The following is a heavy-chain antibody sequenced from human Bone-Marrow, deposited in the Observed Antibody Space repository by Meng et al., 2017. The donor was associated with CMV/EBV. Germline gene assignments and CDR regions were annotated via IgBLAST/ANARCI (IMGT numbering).Heavy chain of an antibody. CDR2: IYYSGST. CDR1: GGSISSGGYY. Sequence: SETLSLTCTVSGGSISSGGYYWSWIRQHPGKGLEWIGYIYYSGSTYYNPSLKSRVTISVDTSKNQFSLKLSSVTAADTAVYYCARLPSRYYYDSSGYYRSSYWGQGTLVTVSS. CDR3: ARLPSRYYYDSSGYYRSSY. V-gene: IGHV4-31*03. J-gene: IGHJ4*02. D-gene: IGHD3-22*01.